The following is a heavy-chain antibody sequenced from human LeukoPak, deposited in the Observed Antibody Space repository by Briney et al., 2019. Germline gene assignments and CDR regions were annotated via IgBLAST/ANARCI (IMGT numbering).Heavy chain of an antibody. V-gene: IGHV5-51*01. CDR3: ARHVVGAADAFDV. CDR1: GYSFTNNW. CDR2: IYPGDSDT. Sequence: GESLKISCKDSGYSFTNNWIGWVRQMPGKGLEWMGIIYPGDSDTRYSPSFQGHVTISADKSINTAYLQWSSLKASDTAMYYCARHVVGAADAFDVWGQGTGVTVSS. D-gene: IGHD2-15*01. J-gene: IGHJ3*01.